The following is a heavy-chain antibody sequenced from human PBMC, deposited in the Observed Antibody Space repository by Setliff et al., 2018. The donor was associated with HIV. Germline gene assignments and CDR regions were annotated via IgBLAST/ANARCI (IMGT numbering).Heavy chain of an antibody. CDR1: GYSVISGYY. Sequence: ASETLSLTCAVSGYSVISGYYWAWIRQAPGKGLQWIGQMYYTGTTDYNPSLSSRVTISQDKSRNQFSLKLTSVTATDTAIYYCARGVGIGGNWFDPWGQGIMVTVSS. CDR3: ARGVGIGGNWFDP. J-gene: IGHJ5*02. CDR2: MYYTGTT. D-gene: IGHD2-15*01. V-gene: IGHV4-38-2*01.